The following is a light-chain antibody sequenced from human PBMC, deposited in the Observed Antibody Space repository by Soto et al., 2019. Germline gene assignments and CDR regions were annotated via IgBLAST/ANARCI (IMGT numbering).Light chain of an antibody. CDR2: DAS. V-gene: IGKV3-20*01. CDR1: QSINSN. Sequence: TQSPATLSVSPGDRATLSCRASQSINSNLAWYQQKPGQAPRILIYDASNRATGIPARFSVSGSGTDFTLTISRLEPEDFAVDDCQQYGSSGTFGQGTKVDIK. J-gene: IGKJ1*01. CDR3: QQYGSSGT.